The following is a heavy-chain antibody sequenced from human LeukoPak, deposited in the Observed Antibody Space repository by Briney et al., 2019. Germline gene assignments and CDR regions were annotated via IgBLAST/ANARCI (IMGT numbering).Heavy chain of an antibody. CDR1: GFSFRSYT. V-gene: IGHV3-48*04. CDR3: VRGGQGRDDYFDY. Sequence: PGGSLRLSCTPSGFSFRSYTSNSVRQSPGKGLEWISYIGGGGDAIYYAESVRGRFTISRDNARNSVYLQVNSLRVEDTAVYYCVRGGQGRDDYFDYWGQGTLVTVSS. J-gene: IGHJ4*02. CDR2: IGGGGDAI.